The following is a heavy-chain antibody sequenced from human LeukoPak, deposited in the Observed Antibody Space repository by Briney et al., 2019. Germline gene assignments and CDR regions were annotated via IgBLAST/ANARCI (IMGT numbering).Heavy chain of an antibody. CDR1: GGSISSSNW. V-gene: IGHV4-4*02. J-gene: IGHJ3*02. CDR2: IYHSGST. CDR3: AKEPSVVVITNDAFDI. D-gene: IGHD3-22*01. Sequence: PSGTLSLTCAVSGGSISSSNWWNWVRQPPGKGLEWIGEIYHSGSTNYNPSLKSRVTISVDKSKNQFSLKLSSVTAADTAVYYCAKEPSVVVITNDAFDIWGQGTMVTVSS.